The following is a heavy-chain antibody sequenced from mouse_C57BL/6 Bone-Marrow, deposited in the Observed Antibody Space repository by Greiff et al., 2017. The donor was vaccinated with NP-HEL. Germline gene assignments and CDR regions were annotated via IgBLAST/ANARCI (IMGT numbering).Heavy chain of an antibody. V-gene: IGHV5-15*01. D-gene: IGHD1-1*02. CDR3: ARLGGYYLDY. CDR1: GFTFSDYG. CDR2: ISNLAYSI. J-gene: IGHJ2*01. Sequence: EVQVVESGGGLVQPGGSLKLSCAASGFTFSDYGMAWVRQAPRKGPEWVAFISNLAYSIYYADTVTGRFTISRENAKNTLYLEMSSLRSEDTAMYYCARLGGYYLDYWGQGTTLTVSS.